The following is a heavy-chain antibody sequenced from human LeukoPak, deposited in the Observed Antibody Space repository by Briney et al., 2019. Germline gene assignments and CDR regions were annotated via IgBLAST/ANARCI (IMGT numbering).Heavy chain of an antibody. V-gene: IGHV4-4*02. D-gene: IGHD2/OR15-2a*01. J-gene: IGHJ4*02. CDR3: AREELGGARGIDY. CDR1: GASIISSNW. CDR2: IYQSGTT. Sequence: PSETLSLTCAVSGASIISSNWWTWFRPSPEKGLEWIGEIYQSGTTNYNPSLKRRVTISVDKSKNQFSLKLNSLTAADTAVYYCAREELGGARGIDYWGQGTLATVSS.